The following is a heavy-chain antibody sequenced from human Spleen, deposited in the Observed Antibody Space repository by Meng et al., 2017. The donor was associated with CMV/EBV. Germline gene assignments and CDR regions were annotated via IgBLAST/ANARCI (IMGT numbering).Heavy chain of an antibody. CDR2: IYHSGSS. CDR1: GVSISSNSYY. CDR3: ARFVKDYDLWSGRSTQRILFSFDV. D-gene: IGHD3-3*01. Sequence: SETLSLTCTVSGVSISSNSYYWGWIHQPPGKGLEWIGSIYHSGSSYYNPSLKSRVTMSVDTSKNQFSVKLTSVTAADTAVFYCARFVKDYDLWSGRSTQRILFSFDVWGQGTMVTVSS. J-gene: IGHJ3*01. V-gene: IGHV4-39*07.